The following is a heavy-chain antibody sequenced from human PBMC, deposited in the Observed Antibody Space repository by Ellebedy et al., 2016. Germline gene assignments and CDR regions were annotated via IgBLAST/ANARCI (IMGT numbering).Heavy chain of an antibody. D-gene: IGHD3-9*01. CDR1: SYTFSNYG. Sequence: ASVKVSXKASSYTFSNYGITWVRQAPEQGLEWMGWISAYNGNTNYAQKLQGRVTMTTDTSTSTAYMELSSLRSEDTAVYYCARERYYDILTGTYYYGMDVWGQGTTVTVSS. CDR2: ISAYNGNT. J-gene: IGHJ6*02. CDR3: ARERYYDILTGTYYYGMDV. V-gene: IGHV1-18*01.